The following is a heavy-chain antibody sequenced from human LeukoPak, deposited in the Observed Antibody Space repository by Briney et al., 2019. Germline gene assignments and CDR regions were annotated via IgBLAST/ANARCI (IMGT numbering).Heavy chain of an antibody. CDR1: GFTFSSYS. CDR2: ITSSSGNI. D-gene: IGHD6-6*01. J-gene: IGHJ4*02. V-gene: IGHV3-48*02. Sequence: GGSLRLSCAASGFTFSSYSMNWVRQAPGKGLEWVSYITSSSGNIYYSDSVKGRFTISRDNAKNSLNLQMNSLRDEDTAVYYCVRDGEYSSSSLDYWGQGTLVTVSS. CDR3: VRDGEYSSSSLDY.